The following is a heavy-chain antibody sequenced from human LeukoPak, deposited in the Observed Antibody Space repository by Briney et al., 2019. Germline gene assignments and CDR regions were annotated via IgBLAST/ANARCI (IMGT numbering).Heavy chain of an antibody. V-gene: IGHV4-39*01. CDR2: IYYSGST. D-gene: IGHD1-26*01. Sequence: PSETLSLTCTVSGGSISSSSYYWGWIRQPPGKGLEWIGSIYYSGSTYYNPSLKSRVTISVDTSKNQFSLKLSSVTAADTAVYYCARAKRVGARTPPDYWGQGTLVTVSS. CDR3: ARAKRVGARTPPDY. J-gene: IGHJ4*02. CDR1: GGSISSSSYY.